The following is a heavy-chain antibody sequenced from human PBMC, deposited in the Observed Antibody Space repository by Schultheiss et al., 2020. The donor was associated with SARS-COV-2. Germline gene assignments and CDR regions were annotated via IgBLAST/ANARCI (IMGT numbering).Heavy chain of an antibody. CDR1: GFTFSSYE. CDR3: AKDRGVGAQNWYFDL. D-gene: IGHD1-26*01. V-gene: IGHV3-48*03. J-gene: IGHJ2*01. Sequence: GGSLRLSCAASGFTFSSYEMNWVRQAPGKGLEWVSYISSSSTIYYADSVKGRFTISRDNSKNTLYLQMNSLRAEDTAVYYCAKDRGVGAQNWYFDLWGRGTLVTVSS. CDR2: ISSSSTI.